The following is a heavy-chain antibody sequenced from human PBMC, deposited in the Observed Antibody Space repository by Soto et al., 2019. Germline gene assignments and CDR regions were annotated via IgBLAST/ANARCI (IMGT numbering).Heavy chain of an antibody. CDR2: INHSGST. D-gene: IGHD3-10*01. J-gene: IGHJ6*02. CDR1: GGSFSGYY. CDR3: MKAHESGDFLGMSV. V-gene: IGHV4-34*01. Sequence: SETLSLTCAVYGGSFSGYYWSWIRQPPGKGLEWIGEINHSGSTNYNPSLKSRVTISVDTSKNQFSLTLSSVTAADTAVYFCMKAHESGDFLGMSVWGPGTTVTVSS.